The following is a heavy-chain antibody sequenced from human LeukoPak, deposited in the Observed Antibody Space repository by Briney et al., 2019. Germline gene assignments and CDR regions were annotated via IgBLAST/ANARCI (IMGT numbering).Heavy chain of an antibody. CDR1: GGSISSGGYS. J-gene: IGHJ6*02. D-gene: IGHD3-10*01. CDR2: IYHSGST. CDR3: ARDTYYYGSGSYYGGMDV. V-gene: IGHV4-30-2*01. Sequence: SETLSLTCTVSGGSISSGGYSWNWIRQPPGKGLEWIGYIYHSGSTYYNPSLKSRVTISVDRSKNQFSLKLSSVTAADTAVYYCARDTYYYGSGSYYGGMDVWGQGTTVTVSS.